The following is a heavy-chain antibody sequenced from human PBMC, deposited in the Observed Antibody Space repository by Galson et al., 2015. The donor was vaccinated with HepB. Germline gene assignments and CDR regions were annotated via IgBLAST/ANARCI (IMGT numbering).Heavy chain of an antibody. CDR2: INPNSGGT. V-gene: IGHV1-2*02. D-gene: IGHD2-2*01. Sequence: SVKVSCKASGYTFTGYYMHWVRQAPGQGLEWMGWINPNSGGTNYAQKFQGRVTMTRDTSISTAYMELSRLRSDDTAVYYCARDPGYCSSTSCSSWGQGTMVTVSS. CDR3: ARDPGYCSSTSCSS. J-gene: IGHJ3*01. CDR1: GYTFTGYY.